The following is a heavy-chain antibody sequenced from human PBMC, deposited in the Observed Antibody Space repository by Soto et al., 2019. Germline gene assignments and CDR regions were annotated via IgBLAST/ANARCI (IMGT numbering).Heavy chain of an antibody. CDR3: ARVDMVLGYGMDV. CDR1: GGTFSSYT. D-gene: IGHD3-10*01. CDR2: IIPILGIA. Sequence: QVQLVQSGAEVKKPGSSVKVSCKASGGTFSSYTISWVRQAPGQGLEWMGRIIPILGIANYAQKFQGRVTITADKSTSTAYIELSSLRSEDTAVYYCARVDMVLGYGMDVWGRGTTVTVSS. J-gene: IGHJ6*02. V-gene: IGHV1-69*02.